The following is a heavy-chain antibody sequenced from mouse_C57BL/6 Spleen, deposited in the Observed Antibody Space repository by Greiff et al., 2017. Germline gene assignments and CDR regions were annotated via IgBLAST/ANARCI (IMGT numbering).Heavy chain of an antibody. CDR3: ARRYEDYYVDY. J-gene: IGHJ2*01. V-gene: IGHV5-17*01. CDR1: GFTFSDYG. CDR2: ISSGSSTI. Sequence: EVHLVESGGGLVKPGGSLKLSCAASGFTFSDYGMHWVRQAPEKGLEWVAYISSGSSTIYYADTVKGRFTISRDNAKNTLCLQMTSLRSENTAMYYFARRYEDYYVDYWGQGTTLTVSS. D-gene: IGHD2-3*01.